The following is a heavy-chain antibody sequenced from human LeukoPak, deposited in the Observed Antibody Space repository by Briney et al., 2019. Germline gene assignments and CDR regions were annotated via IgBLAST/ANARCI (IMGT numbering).Heavy chain of an antibody. V-gene: IGHV3-23*01. Sequence: GGSLRLSCAASGFTFSSYAMSWVRQAPGKGLEWVSAVSGSGGSTYYADSVKGRFTISRDNSKNTLYLQMNSLRAENTAVYYCAKDKYSPNINNWFDPWGQGTLVTVSS. CDR3: AKDKYSPNINNWFDP. CDR2: VSGSGGST. D-gene: IGHD5-18*01. J-gene: IGHJ5*02. CDR1: GFTFSSYA.